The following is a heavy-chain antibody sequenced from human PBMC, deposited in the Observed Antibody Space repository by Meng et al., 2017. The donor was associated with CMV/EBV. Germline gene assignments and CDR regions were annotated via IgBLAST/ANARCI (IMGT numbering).Heavy chain of an antibody. Sequence: SGYSFTSYWIGWGSQRPGKGLEWRGIIYPGDSDTRYRPSFQGQVTSSADKSISTAYLQWSSLKDSDTAMYYCARRGGKEAAGMDFDYWGQGTLVTVSS. CDR1: GYSFTSYW. V-gene: IGHV5-51*01. D-gene: IGHD6-13*01. CDR2: IYPGDSDT. J-gene: IGHJ4*02. CDR3: ARRGGKEAAGMDFDY.